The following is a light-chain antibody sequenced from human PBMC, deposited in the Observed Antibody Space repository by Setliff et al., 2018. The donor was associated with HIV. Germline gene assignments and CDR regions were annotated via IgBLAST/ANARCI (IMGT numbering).Light chain of an antibody. CDR1: SSDVGASKY. J-gene: IGLJ1*01. Sequence: QSALAQPASVSGSPGQSISISCTGTSSDVGASKYVSWYQLHPGTAPKLIIYEVSNRPSGISNRFSASKSGNTASLTISGLQTEDEADYYCYSYTTRSTYDVGTGTKV. V-gene: IGLV2-14*01. CDR2: EVS. CDR3: YSYTTRSTYD.